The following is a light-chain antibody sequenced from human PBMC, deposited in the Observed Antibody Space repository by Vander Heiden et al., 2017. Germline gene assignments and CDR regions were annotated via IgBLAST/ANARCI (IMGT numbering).Light chain of an antibody. CDR1: SGSIASNY. CDR3: QSYDSSNVV. V-gene: IGLV6-57*01. Sequence: FILPQPHSVSESPGQTVTIPCTRRSGSIASNYVHWYQQRPGSSPTTVIYEDNQRPSGVPDRFSGSIDSSSNSASLTISGLKTEDEADYYCQSYDSSNVVFGGGTKLTVL. CDR2: EDN. J-gene: IGLJ2*01.